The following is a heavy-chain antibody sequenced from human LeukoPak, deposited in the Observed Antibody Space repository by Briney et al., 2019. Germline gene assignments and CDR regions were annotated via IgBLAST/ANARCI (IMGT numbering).Heavy chain of an antibody. D-gene: IGHD6-13*01. Sequence: GGSLRLSWAASGFTFSSYAMNWVRRAPGGGLEWVSSISSSSGYIHYADSVKGRFTISRDNAKNSVYLQMDSLRAEDTAVYYCARGSSSWHANWYFDLWGRGTLVTVSS. J-gene: IGHJ2*01. CDR3: ARGSSSWHANWYFDL. CDR2: ISSSSGYI. V-gene: IGHV3-21*01. CDR1: GFTFSSYA.